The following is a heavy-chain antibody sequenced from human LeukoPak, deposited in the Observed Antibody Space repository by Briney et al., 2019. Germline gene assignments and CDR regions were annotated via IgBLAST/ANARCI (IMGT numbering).Heavy chain of an antibody. CDR1: GSSISSSSYY. D-gene: IGHD3-10*01. CDR3: ARLSGVWFGASFDY. J-gene: IGHJ4*02. V-gene: IGHV4-39*01. CDR2: IYYSGST. Sequence: SETLSLTCTVSGSSISSSSYYWGWIRQPPGKGLEWIGSIYYSGSTYYNPSLKSRVTISVDTSKNQFSLKLSSVTAADTAVYYCARLSGVWFGASFDYWGQGTLVTVSS.